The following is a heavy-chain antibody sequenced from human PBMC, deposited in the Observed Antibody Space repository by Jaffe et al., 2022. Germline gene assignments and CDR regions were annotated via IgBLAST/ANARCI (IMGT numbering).Heavy chain of an antibody. Sequence: QVQLVQSGAEVKKPGASVKVSCKASGYTFTSYAMHWVRQAPGQRLEWMGWINAGNGNTKYSQKFQGRVTITRDTSASTAYMELSSLRSEDTAVYYCARDHLEWSGYYYYYMDVWGKGTTVTVSS. CDR3: ARDHLEWSGYYYYYMDV. D-gene: IGHD3-3*01. CDR2: INAGNGNT. CDR1: GYTFTSYA. J-gene: IGHJ6*03. V-gene: IGHV1-3*01.